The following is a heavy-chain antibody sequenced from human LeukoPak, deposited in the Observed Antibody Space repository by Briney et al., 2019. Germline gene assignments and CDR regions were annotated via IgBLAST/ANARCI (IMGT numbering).Heavy chain of an antibody. CDR3: ARGRPTTSIAAAGVNWFDP. CDR1: GGTFSSYE. D-gene: IGHD6-13*01. J-gene: IGHJ5*02. CDR2: IIPIFGTA. V-gene: IGHV1-69*06. Sequence: GASVKVSCKASGGTFSSYEISWVRQAPGQGLEWMGGIIPIFGTANYAQKFQGRVTITADKSTSTAYMELSSLRSEDTAVYYCARGRPTTSIAAAGVNWFDPWGQGTLVTVSS.